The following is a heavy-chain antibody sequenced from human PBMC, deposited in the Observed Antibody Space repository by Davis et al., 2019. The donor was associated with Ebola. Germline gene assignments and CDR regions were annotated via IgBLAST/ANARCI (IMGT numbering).Heavy chain of an antibody. J-gene: IGHJ6*02. Sequence: GESLKISCAASGFTFSSDSMNWVRQAPGKGLEWVSYISSSGSTIYYADSVKGRFTISRDNAKNSLYLQMNSLRAEDTAVYYCARINDYGGFYYYYGMDVWGQGTTVTVSS. CDR3: ARINDYGGFYYYYGMDV. CDR2: ISSSGSTI. D-gene: IGHD4-23*01. CDR1: GFTFSSDS. V-gene: IGHV3-48*04.